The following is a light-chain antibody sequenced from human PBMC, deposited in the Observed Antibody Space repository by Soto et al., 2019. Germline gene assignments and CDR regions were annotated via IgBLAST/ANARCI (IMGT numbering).Light chain of an antibody. CDR3: SSYAGSNNLL. J-gene: IGLJ2*01. CDR1: SSDVGGYKY. V-gene: IGLV2-8*01. CDR2: EVT. Sequence: QSALTQPPSASGSRGQSVSISCTGTSSDVGGYKYVSWYQQYPGKAPKLMIYEVTKRPPGVPDRFSGSKSGNTASLTVSGLQAEDEAYYYCSSYAGSNNLLFGGGTKVTVL.